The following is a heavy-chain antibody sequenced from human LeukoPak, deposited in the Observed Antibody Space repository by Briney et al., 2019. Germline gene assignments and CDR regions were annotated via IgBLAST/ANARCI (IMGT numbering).Heavy chain of an antibody. CDR3: AKDPSLFDY. CDR1: GFTFSSFA. CDR2: ISGSGGST. J-gene: IGHJ4*02. Sequence: GGSLRLSCAASGFTFSSFAMSWVRQAPGKGLEWVSTISGSGGSTYFTDSAKGRFTISRDNSKNTLYLQMNSLRAEDTAVYYCAKDPSLFDYWGQGTLVTVSS. V-gene: IGHV3-23*01.